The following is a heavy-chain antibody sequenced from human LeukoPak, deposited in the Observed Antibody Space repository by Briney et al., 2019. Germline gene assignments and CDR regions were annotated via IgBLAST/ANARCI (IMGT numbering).Heavy chain of an antibody. CDR2: IYPGDSDT. V-gene: IGHV5-51*01. CDR1: GYSFTSYW. D-gene: IGHD3-22*01. Sequence: GESLQISCKGSGYSFTSYWIGWVRQMPGKGLEWMGIIYPGDSDTRYSPSFQGQVTISADKSISTAYLQWSSLKASDTAMYYCARPIYYDSSGYFWGYYFDYWGQGTLVTVSS. J-gene: IGHJ4*02. CDR3: ARPIYYDSSGYFWGYYFDY.